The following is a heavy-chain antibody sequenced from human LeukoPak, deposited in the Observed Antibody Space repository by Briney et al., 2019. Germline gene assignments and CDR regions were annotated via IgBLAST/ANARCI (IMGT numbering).Heavy chain of an antibody. D-gene: IGHD2-21*02. Sequence: PSETLSLTCTVSGGSISSGNYYWSWIRQPAGKGLEWIGRIYTSGSTNYNPSLKSRVTISVDTSKNQFSLKLSSVTAADTAVYYCARDPTAGYFDYWGQGTLVTVSS. CDR3: ARDPTAGYFDY. CDR1: GGSISSGNYY. CDR2: IYTSGST. V-gene: IGHV4-61*02. J-gene: IGHJ4*02.